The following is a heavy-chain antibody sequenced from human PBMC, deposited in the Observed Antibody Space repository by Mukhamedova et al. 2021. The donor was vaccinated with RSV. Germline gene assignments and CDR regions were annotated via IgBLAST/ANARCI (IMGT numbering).Heavy chain of an antibody. Sequence: GWIGYIYSSGTTNYNPSLKSRVTISVDTSKNHLFLNLRSVSAADTAVYYCARSPNYVDVWGKGTTVSVSS. V-gene: IGHV4-59*08. J-gene: IGHJ6*03. CDR3: ARSPNYVDV. CDR2: IYSSGTT.